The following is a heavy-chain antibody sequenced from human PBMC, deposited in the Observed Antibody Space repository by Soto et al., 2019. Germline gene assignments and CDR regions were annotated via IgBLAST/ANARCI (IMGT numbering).Heavy chain of an antibody. CDR2: ISGSGGTT. Sequence: GGSLRLSCAAFGFTFSTCGMSWVRHAPGKGLEWVSVISGSGGTTYYADSVKGRFTISRDNSENTVYLQMNNLRAEDTAVYYCAKGPYNSDWYYGMDVWGQGTTVTVSS. J-gene: IGHJ6*02. D-gene: IGHD6-19*01. CDR3: AKGPYNSDWYYGMDV. V-gene: IGHV3-23*01. CDR1: GFTFSTCG.